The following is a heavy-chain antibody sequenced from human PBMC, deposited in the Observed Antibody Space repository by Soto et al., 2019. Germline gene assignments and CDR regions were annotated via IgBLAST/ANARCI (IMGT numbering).Heavy chain of an antibody. CDR2: ISYDGSNE. CDR1: GFTFSTCA. D-gene: IGHD2-2*01. CDR3: AKPLTSEARCLDC. V-gene: IGHV3-30*18. Sequence: QVHLVESGGGVVQPGRSLRLSCAASGFTFSTCAMHWVRQAPGKGLESVAVISYDGSNEYYADSVKGRFTISRDNSKNTLYLQMNSLRAEDTAVYFCAKPLTSEARCLDCWGQGILVTVSS. J-gene: IGHJ4*02.